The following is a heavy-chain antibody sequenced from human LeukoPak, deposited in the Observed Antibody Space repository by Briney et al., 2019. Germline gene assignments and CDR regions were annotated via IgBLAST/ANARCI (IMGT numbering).Heavy chain of an antibody. CDR3: ARLLVGGWFDP. V-gene: IGHV4-59*08. Sequence: KSSETLSLTCTVSGGSISSYYWSWIRQPPGKGLEWIGYIYYSGSTNYNPSLKSRVTISVDTSKNQFSLKLSSVTAADTAVYYCARLLVGGWFDPWGQGTLVTVSS. D-gene: IGHD2-15*01. J-gene: IGHJ5*02. CDR2: IYYSGST. CDR1: GGSISSYY.